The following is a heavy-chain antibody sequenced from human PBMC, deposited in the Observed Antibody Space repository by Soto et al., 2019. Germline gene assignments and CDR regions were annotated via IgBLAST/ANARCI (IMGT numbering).Heavy chain of an antibody. Sequence: PSETLSLTCTVSGGSISSGDYYWSWIRQPPGKGMEWIGFISYSGSTYYNASLKSRVTISVDKSKNQFSLKLSSVTAADTAVYYCATSSSGWYPPYWGQGTLVTVSS. CDR2: ISYSGST. D-gene: IGHD6-19*01. J-gene: IGHJ4*02. V-gene: IGHV4-30-4*01. CDR1: GGSISSGDYY. CDR3: ATSSSGWYPPY.